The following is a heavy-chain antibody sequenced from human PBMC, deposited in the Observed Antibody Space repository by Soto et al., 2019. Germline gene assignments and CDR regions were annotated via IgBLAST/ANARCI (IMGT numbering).Heavy chain of an antibody. D-gene: IGHD6-19*01. J-gene: IGHJ4*02. V-gene: IGHV4-4*07. CDR2: IYTSGST. CDR1: GGSISSYY. CDR3: ARDYSSGWTYPPRYYFDY. Sequence: SETLSLTCTVSGGSISSYYWSWIRQPAGKGLEWIGRIYTSGSTNYNPSLKSRVTMSVDTSKNQFSLKLSSVTAADTAVYYCARDYSSGWTYPPRYYFDYWGQGTLVTVS.